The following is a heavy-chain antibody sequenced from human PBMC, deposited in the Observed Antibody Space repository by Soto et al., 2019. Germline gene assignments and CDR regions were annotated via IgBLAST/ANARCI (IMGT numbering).Heavy chain of an antibody. CDR1: GYTFITYG. D-gene: IGHD2-2*01. CDR2: ITPYNGKT. CDR3: ARDTSHYFDH. J-gene: IGHJ4*02. V-gene: IGHV1-18*01. Sequence: ASVKVSCKASGYTFITYGVTWVRQAPGQGLEWMGWITPYNGKTHYAQKFQDRVTMTTDTAATTAYMELRILTSDDSAMYFCARDTSHYFDHWGQGILVTVS.